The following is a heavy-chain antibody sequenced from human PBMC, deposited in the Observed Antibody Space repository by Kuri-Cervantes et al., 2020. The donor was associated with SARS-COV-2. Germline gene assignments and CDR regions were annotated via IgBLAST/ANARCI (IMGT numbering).Heavy chain of an antibody. Sequence: ESLKISCTVSGYSISSGYYWGWIRQPPGKGLEWIGSIYYSGSTYYNPSLKSRVTISVDTSKNQFSLKLSSVTAADTAVYYCARSSNHYYNFWSGYYRNYYYYYMDVWGKGTTVTVSS. CDR3: ARSSNHYYNFWSGYYRNYYYYYMDV. V-gene: IGHV4-38-2*02. CDR1: GYSISSGYY. CDR2: IYYSGST. J-gene: IGHJ6*03. D-gene: IGHD3-3*01.